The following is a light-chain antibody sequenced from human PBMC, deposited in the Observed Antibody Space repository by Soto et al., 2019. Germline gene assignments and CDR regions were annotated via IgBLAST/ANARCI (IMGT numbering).Light chain of an antibody. CDR1: QSVSSN. V-gene: IGKV3-15*01. CDR2: GAS. Sequence: EIVMTQSPATLSVSPGERATLSCRASQSVSSNLAWYQQKPGQAPRLLIYGASTRATGLPARFSGSGSGTEFTLNISSLQSEDFAVYYCQQYNNWPFTFGPGTKVDIK. J-gene: IGKJ3*01. CDR3: QQYNNWPFT.